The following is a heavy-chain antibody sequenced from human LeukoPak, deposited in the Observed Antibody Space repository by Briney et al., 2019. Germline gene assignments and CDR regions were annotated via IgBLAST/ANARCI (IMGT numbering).Heavy chain of an antibody. D-gene: IGHD5-18*01. CDR3: AKVKGGYSYGSKGGYFDY. CDR2: ISYDGSNK. Sequence: GGSLRLSCAASGFTFSSYGMHWVRQAPGKGLEWVAVISYDGSNKYYADSVKGRFTISRDNSKNTLYLQMNSLRAEDTAVYYCAKVKGGYSYGSKGGYFDYWGQGTLVTVSS. CDR1: GFTFSSYG. J-gene: IGHJ4*02. V-gene: IGHV3-30*18.